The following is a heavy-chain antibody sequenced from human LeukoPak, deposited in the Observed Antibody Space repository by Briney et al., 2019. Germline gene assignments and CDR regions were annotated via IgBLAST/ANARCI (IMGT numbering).Heavy chain of an antibody. J-gene: IGHJ4*02. CDR1: GGSISSNSYY. Sequence: SETLSLTCTVSGGSISSNSYYWGWIRQPPGKGLEWIGSIYYSGSTYYNPSLKSRVTISVDTSKNQFSLKLSSVTAADTAVYYCARGFRYCSSTSCYGGPYFDYWGQGTLVTVSS. D-gene: IGHD2-2*01. CDR3: ARGFRYCSSTSCYGGPYFDY. V-gene: IGHV4-39*07. CDR2: IYYSGST.